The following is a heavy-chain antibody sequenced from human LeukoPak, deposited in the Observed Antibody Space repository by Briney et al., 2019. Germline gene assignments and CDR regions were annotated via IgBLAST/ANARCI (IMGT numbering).Heavy chain of an antibody. J-gene: IGHJ6*03. CDR3: ARVGSSSPYYYYYMDV. CDR1: GGSISSYY. CDR2: IYYSGST. Sequence: SETLSLTCTVSGGSISSYYWSWIRQPPGKGLEWIGYIYYSGSTNYNPSLKSRVTISVDTSKNQFSLKLSSVTAADTPVYYCARVGSSSPYYYYYMDVWGKGTTVTVSS. V-gene: IGHV4-59*01. D-gene: IGHD6-6*01.